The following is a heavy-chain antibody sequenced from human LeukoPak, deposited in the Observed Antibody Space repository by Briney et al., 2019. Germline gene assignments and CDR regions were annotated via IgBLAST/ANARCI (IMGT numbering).Heavy chain of an antibody. CDR2: MNPNSGNT. CDR3: AKEPAFQAVAGPRYFQH. Sequence: ASVKVSCKASGYTFTNYDINWVRRATGQGLEWMGWMNPNSGNTGYAQKFQGRVTMTRSTSISTAYMELSSLTSEDTAVYYCAKEPAFQAVAGPRYFQHWGLGTLVTASS. D-gene: IGHD6-19*01. CDR1: GYTFTNYD. V-gene: IGHV1-8*01. J-gene: IGHJ1*01.